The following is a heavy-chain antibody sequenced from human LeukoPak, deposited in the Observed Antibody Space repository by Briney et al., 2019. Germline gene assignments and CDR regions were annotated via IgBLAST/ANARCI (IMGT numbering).Heavy chain of an antibody. CDR1: GFTFSSYA. CDR3: AKTGDILTGYYIDY. CDR2: ISGSGGST. Sequence: RGSLRLSCAASGFTFSSYAMSWVRQAPGKGLEWVSAISGSGGSTYYADSVKGRFTISRDNSKNTLYLQMNSLRAEDTAVYYCAKTGDILTGYYIDYWGQGTLVTVSS. D-gene: IGHD3-9*01. V-gene: IGHV3-23*01. J-gene: IGHJ4*02.